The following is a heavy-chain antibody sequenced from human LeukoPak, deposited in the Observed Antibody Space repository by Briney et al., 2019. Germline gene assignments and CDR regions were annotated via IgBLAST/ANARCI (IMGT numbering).Heavy chain of an antibody. J-gene: IGHJ3*02. D-gene: IGHD4-17*01. Sequence: PGGSLRLSCAASGFTFGIYAMNWVRQAPGKGLEWVSYIGPSGSNIYYADSVKGRFTISRDNAKDSLYLQMNSLRAEDTAVYYCARSSGDFDDAFDIWGQGTMVTVSS. CDR2: IGPSGSNI. CDR3: ARSSGDFDDAFDI. V-gene: IGHV3-48*01. CDR1: GFTFGIYA.